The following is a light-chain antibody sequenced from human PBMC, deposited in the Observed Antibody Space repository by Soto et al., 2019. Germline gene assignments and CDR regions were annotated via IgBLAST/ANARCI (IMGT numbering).Light chain of an antibody. CDR3: QQSYRSPLT. Sequence: DIQMNQSPSSLSAAVGDRVTITCRASQSISNNLNWYQQKPGKAPRLLIYGASSLQSGVPSRFSGSGSGTDFTLVISSLQPEDFTTYYCQQSYRSPLTFGGGTTVEIK. CDR2: GAS. V-gene: IGKV1-39*01. J-gene: IGKJ4*01. CDR1: QSISNN.